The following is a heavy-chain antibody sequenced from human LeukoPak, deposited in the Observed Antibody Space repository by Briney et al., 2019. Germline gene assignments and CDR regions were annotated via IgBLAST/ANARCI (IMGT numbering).Heavy chain of an antibody. CDR3: ARRVWAATISRDAFDI. D-gene: IGHD2-15*01. CDR2: IHYSGST. Sequence: SETLSLTCTVSGASISSTTYYWGWIRQPPGKGLEWIGHIHYSGSTNYNPSLKSRVAISVDTSKNQFSLKLSSVTAADTALYYCARRVWAATISRDAFDIWGQGTMVTVSS. J-gene: IGHJ3*02. V-gene: IGHV4-61*05. CDR1: GASISSTTYY.